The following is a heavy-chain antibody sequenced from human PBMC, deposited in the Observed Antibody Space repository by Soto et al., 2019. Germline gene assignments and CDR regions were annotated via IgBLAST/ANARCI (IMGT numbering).Heavy chain of an antibody. V-gene: IGHV1-69*13. Sequence: GASVKVCCKASGGTFNSYASSWVRQEHEQGLEWMGGIIPIFGTANYAQKFQGRVTITADESTSTAYMELSSLRSKDTAVYYCARDGIAAAGTWWFDPWGQGTLVTVSS. J-gene: IGHJ5*02. D-gene: IGHD6-13*01. CDR2: IIPIFGTA. CDR3: ARDGIAAAGTWWFDP. CDR1: GGTFNSYA.